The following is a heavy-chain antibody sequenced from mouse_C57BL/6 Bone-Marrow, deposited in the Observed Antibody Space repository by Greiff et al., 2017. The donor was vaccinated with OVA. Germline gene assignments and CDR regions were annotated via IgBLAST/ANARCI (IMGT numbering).Heavy chain of an antibody. J-gene: IGHJ3*01. CDR3: ARALGAWFAY. Sequence: QVQLKQPGAELAKPGASVQMSCKASGYTFTSYWLTWVKQRPGQGLEWIGDIYPGRGSTNYTETFKSKATLTVDTSASTAYMPLSSLTSEDSAVYYCARALGAWFAYWGQGTLVTVSA. V-gene: IGHV1-55*01. CDR2: IYPGRGST. CDR1: GYTFTSYW.